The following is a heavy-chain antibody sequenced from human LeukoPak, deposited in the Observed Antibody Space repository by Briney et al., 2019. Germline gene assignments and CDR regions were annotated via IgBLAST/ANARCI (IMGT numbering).Heavy chain of an antibody. CDR2: IKSKTDGGTT. Sequence: GGSLRLSCAASGFTFSNAWVSWVRQAPGKGLEWVGRIKSKTDGGTTDYAAPVKGRFTISRDDSKNTLYLQMNSLKTEDTAVYYCTTDITIFGVVMVDYWGQGTLVTVSS. D-gene: IGHD3-3*01. CDR3: TTDITIFGVVMVDY. J-gene: IGHJ4*02. CDR1: GFTFSNAW. V-gene: IGHV3-15*01.